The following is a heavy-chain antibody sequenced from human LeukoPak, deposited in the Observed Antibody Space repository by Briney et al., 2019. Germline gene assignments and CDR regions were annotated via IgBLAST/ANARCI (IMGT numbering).Heavy chain of an antibody. D-gene: IGHD6-19*01. CDR1: GGSFSGYY. V-gene: IGHV4-34*01. Sequence: PSETLSHTCAVYGGSFSGYYWSWIRQPPGKGLEWIGEINHSGSTNYNPSLKSRVTISVDTSKNQFSLKLSSVTAADTAVYYCARGSIAVAAFDYWGQGTLVTVSS. J-gene: IGHJ4*02. CDR2: INHSGST. CDR3: ARGSIAVAAFDY.